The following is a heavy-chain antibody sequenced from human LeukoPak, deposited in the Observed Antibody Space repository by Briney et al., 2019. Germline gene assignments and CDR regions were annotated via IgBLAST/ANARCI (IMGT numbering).Heavy chain of an antibody. Sequence: GGSLRLSCEASGFTFSSYWMSWVRQAPGKGLEWVATIRQDGSVNHYVDSVKGRFTVSRDNAKNSLYLQMNSLRAEDTAVYYCARGSVPAAHRVPIDYWGQGTLVTVSS. CDR1: GFTFSSYW. D-gene: IGHD2-2*01. CDR3: ARGSVPAAHRVPIDY. V-gene: IGHV3-7*01. J-gene: IGHJ4*02. CDR2: IRQDGSVN.